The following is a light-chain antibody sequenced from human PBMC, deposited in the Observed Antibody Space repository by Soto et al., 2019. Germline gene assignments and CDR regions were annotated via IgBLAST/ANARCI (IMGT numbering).Light chain of an antibody. V-gene: IGLV1-40*01. CDR2: GNS. CDR1: SSNIGAGYD. CDR3: QSYDSSLSGYV. J-gene: IGLJ1*01. Sequence: QSVLTQPPSVCGAPGQRVTISCIGSSSNIGAGYDVHWYQQLPGTAPKLLIYGNSNRPSGVPDRFSGSKSGTSASLAITGLHAEDEADYYCQSYDSSLSGYVFGTGTKLTVL.